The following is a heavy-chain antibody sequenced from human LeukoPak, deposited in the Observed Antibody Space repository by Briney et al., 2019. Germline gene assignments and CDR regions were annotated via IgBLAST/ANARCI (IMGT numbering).Heavy chain of an antibody. CDR3: ARDLGYYDFWSGYYGLFDY. CDR1: GFTFSSYG. Sequence: MSGGSLRLSCAASGFTFSSYGMNWVRQAPGKGLEWVSSISSSSSYIYYADSVKGRFTISRDNAKNSLYLQMNSLRAEDTAVYYCARDLGYYDFWSGYYGLFDYWGQGTLVTVSS. J-gene: IGHJ4*02. V-gene: IGHV3-21*01. CDR2: ISSSSSYI. D-gene: IGHD3-3*01.